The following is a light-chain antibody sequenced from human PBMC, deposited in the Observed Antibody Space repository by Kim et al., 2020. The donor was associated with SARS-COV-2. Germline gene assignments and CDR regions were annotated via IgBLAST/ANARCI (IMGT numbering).Light chain of an antibody. J-gene: IGLJ2*01. V-gene: IGLV7-46*01. CDR3: LLSYSGARPHVV. CDR1: TGAVTSGHY. Sequence: QAVVTQEPSLTVSPGGTVTLTCGSSTGAVTSGHYPYWFQQNPGQAPRTLIYDTSNKHSWTPARFSGSLLGGKAALTLSGAQPEDEAEYYCLLSYSGARPHVVFGGGTQLTVL. CDR2: DTS.